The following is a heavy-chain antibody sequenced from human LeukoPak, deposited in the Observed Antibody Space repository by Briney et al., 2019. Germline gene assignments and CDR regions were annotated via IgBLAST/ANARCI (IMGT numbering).Heavy chain of an antibody. J-gene: IGHJ5*02. CDR1: DVSISSHY. Sequence: SETLPLTCTVSDVSISSHYWSWLRQPPGKGLEWIAYMRDTVNTKDNPSFKSRLTLSADTSKNQFSLRLSSVTAADTAVYYCARHPQEFRSDWFDPWGQGTLVTVSS. CDR2: MRDTVNT. V-gene: IGHV4-59*11. CDR3: ARHPQEFRSDWFDP. D-gene: IGHD3-10*01.